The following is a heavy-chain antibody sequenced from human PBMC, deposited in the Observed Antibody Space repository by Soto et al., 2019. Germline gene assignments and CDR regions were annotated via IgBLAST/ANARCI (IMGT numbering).Heavy chain of an antibody. CDR2: INAGNGNT. CDR1: GYTLTGHL. J-gene: IGHJ6*02. D-gene: IGHD4-17*01. Sequence: GASMKVSRKASGYTLTGHLIHWVRQAPGQRLDWMGWINAGNGNTKYSQKFQGRVTITRDTSASTAYMELSSLRSEDTAVYYCARDFTVTSGEDYYYYGMDVWGQGTTVTVSS. V-gene: IGHV1-3*01. CDR3: ARDFTVTSGEDYYYYGMDV.